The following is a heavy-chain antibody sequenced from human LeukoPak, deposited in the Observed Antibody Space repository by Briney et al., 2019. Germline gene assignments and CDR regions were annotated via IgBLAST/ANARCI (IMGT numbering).Heavy chain of an antibody. Sequence: SVKVSCKASGGTFGSYAISWVRQAPGQGLEWMGGIIPIFGTANYAQKFQGRVTITADESTSTAYMELSSLRSEDTAVYYCARDREATVTSYYGMDVWGQGTTVTVSS. CDR2: IIPIFGTA. CDR1: GGTFGSYA. J-gene: IGHJ6*02. D-gene: IGHD4-17*01. V-gene: IGHV1-69*13. CDR3: ARDREATVTSYYGMDV.